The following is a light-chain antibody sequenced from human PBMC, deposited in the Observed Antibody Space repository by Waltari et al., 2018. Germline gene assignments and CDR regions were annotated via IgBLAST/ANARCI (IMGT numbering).Light chain of an antibody. CDR1: QSISSW. CDR2: KAS. J-gene: IGKJ3*01. CDR3: QQYSSFPFT. Sequence: DIQMTQSPSTLPALVGDRVTITCRASQSISSWLAWYQQKPGKAPNLLIYKASSLETGVPSRFSGSGSGTDFTLTISSLQPDDFATYYCQQYSSFPFTFGPGTKVDIK. V-gene: IGKV1-5*03.